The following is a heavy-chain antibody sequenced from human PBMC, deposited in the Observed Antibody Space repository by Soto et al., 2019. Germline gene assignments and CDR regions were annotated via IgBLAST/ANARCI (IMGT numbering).Heavy chain of an antibody. CDR1: GGTFSSYI. CDR2: IIPIVGIA. J-gene: IGHJ5*02. V-gene: IGHV1-69*02. D-gene: IGHD6-19*01. CDR3: ARGGVAGFDP. Sequence: QVQLVQSGAEVKKPGSSVKVSCKASGGTFSSYIISWVRQAPGQGLEWMGRIIPIVGIANYAQRCQVRVTITEDKSTTTAYMEMSSLRSEDTAVYYCARGGVAGFDPWGQGTLVTVSS.